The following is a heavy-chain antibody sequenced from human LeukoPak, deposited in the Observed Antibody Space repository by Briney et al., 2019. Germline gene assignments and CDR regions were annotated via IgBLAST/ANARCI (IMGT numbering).Heavy chain of an antibody. CDR1: GFTFSSYG. V-gene: IGHV3-33*01. CDR2: IWYDGSNK. CDR3: ASPLSLGMWPSSSFPSASYYYYGMDV. Sequence: GRSLRLSCAASGFTFSSYGMHWVRQAPGKGLEWVAVIWYDGSNKYYADSVKGRFTISRDNSKNTLYLQMNSLRAEDTAVYYCASPLSLGMWPSSSFPSASYYYYGMDVWGQGTTVTVFS. D-gene: IGHD1-14*01. J-gene: IGHJ6*02.